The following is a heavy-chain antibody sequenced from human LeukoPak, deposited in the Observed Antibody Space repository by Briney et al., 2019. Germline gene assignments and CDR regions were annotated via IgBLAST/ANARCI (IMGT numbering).Heavy chain of an antibody. CDR2: ITPLLDST. D-gene: IGHD1-26*01. CDR1: GGSISNYA. V-gene: IGHV1-69*04. Sequence: SVKVSCKFSGGSISNYAVNWVRQAPGQGLEWMGRITPLLDSTKYAEKFEDRVTITADKSANTVYMEVTSLRFEDTAMYFCTRLVAGGFDSWGQGTLLTVSS. J-gene: IGHJ4*02. CDR3: TRLVAGGFDS.